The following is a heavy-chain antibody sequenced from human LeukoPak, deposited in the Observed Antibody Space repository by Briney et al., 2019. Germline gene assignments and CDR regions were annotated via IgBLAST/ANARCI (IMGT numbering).Heavy chain of an antibody. CDR1: GGSISSYY. V-gene: IGHV4-4*09. J-gene: IGHJ4*02. D-gene: IGHD4-17*01. CDR3: ARHDYGDYRVDY. CDR2: IYTSGST. Sequence: KPSETLSLTCTVSGGSISSYYWSWIRQPPGKGLEWIGYIYTSGSTNYNPSLKSRVTISVDTSKNQFSLELSSVTAADTAVYYCARHDYGDYRVDYWGQGTLVTVSS.